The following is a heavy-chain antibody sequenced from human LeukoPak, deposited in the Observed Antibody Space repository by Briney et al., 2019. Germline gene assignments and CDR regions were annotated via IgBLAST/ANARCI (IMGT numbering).Heavy chain of an antibody. D-gene: IGHD1-26*01. V-gene: IGHV3-30-3*01. Sequence: GRSLRLSCAASGFTFRNHAIHWVRQAPGKGLEWVAVISDDGSSKYHADSVKGRFIISRDNSKNTLYLQMNSLRAEETAVYFCARGHSGSYWLIDYWGQGTLVIVSS. J-gene: IGHJ4*02. CDR2: ISDDGSSK. CDR3: ARGHSGSYWLIDY. CDR1: GFTFRNHA.